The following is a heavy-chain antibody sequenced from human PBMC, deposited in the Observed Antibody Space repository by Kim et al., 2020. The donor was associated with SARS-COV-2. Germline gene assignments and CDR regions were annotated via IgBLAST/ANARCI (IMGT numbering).Heavy chain of an antibody. Sequence: SETLSLTCTVSGGSISSSNYYWGWIRQPPGESMDWIGSVYYSGSSYYNPSLKSRVAISVDTSGNQFSLKLTSVTAADTAVYYCARSCYGILSAHNLVDP. CDR1: GGSISSSNYY. CDR2: VYYSGSS. J-gene: IGHJ5*02. V-gene: IGHV4-39*01. CDR3: ARSCYGILSAHNLVDP. D-gene: IGHD3-9*01.